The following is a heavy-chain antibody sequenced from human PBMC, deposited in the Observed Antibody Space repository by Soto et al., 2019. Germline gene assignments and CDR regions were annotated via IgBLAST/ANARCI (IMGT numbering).Heavy chain of an antibody. D-gene: IGHD6-13*01. CDR3: ARGHYNGIVAAGTWAFDI. CDR2: ISAYNGNT. V-gene: IGHV1-18*01. CDR1: GYTFTSYG. J-gene: IGHJ3*02. Sequence: QVQLVQSGAEVKKPGASVKVSCKASGYTFTSYGISWVRQAPGQGLEWMGWISAYNGNTNYAQKLQGRVTMTTDTSTSPAYMELRSLRSDDTAVYYCARGHYNGIVAAGTWAFDIWGQGTMVTVSS.